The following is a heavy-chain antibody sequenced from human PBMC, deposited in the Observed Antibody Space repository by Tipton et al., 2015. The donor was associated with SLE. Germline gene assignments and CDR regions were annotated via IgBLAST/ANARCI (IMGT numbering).Heavy chain of an antibody. J-gene: IGHJ5*02. CDR1: GGSISSGSYY. D-gene: IGHD3-10*01. V-gene: IGHV4-61*01. Sequence: TLSLTCTVSGGSISSGSYYWSWIRQPPGKGLEWIGYIYYSGSTNYNPSLKSRVTISVDTSKNQFSLKLSSVTAADTAVYYCARGLRITMVRGTNGWFDPWGQGTLVTVSS. CDR3: ARGLRITMVRGTNGWFDP. CDR2: IYYSGST.